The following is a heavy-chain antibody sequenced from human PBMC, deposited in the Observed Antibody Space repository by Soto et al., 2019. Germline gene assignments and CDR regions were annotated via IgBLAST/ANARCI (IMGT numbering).Heavy chain of an antibody. J-gene: IGHJ6*03. CDR1: GGTFSSYA. Sequence: ASVKVSCKASGGTFSSYAISWVRQAPGQGLEWMGWINPNIGNTGYAQKFQGRVTMTRNTSISTAYMELSSLRSEDTAVYYCARQGGGDYAYYYYYYMDVWGKGTTVTVSS. D-gene: IGHD2-21*02. CDR3: ARQGGGDYAYYYYYYMDV. V-gene: IGHV1-8*02. CDR2: INPNIGNT.